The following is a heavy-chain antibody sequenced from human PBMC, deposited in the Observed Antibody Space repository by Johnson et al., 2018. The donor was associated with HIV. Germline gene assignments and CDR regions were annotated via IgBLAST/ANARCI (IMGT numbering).Heavy chain of an antibody. D-gene: IGHD2-15*01. V-gene: IGHV3-30-3*01. CDR3: AKGRKDDGI. CDR1: GFTFSSYA. CDR2: ISYDGSNK. Sequence: QVQLVESGGGVVQPGRSLRLSCAASGFTFSSYAMHWVRQAPGKGLEWVAVISYDGSNKYYVDPGKGRFPISRDNSKNTLYLQMNSLGAEDTAVYYCAKGRKDDGIWGQGTMVTVSS. J-gene: IGHJ3*02.